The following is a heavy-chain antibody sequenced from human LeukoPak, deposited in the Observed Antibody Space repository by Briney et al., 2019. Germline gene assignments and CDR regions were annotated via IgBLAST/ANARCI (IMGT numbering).Heavy chain of an antibody. CDR2: ITTYNGNT. V-gene: IGHV1-18*01. CDR3: ARGPYYDSWSGAGY. D-gene: IGHD3-3*01. Sequence: ASVKVSCKASGYTFTTYIMNWVRQAPGQGLEWMGWITTYNGNTNYIQKLQGRVTMTADTSTSTAYMELRSLRSDDTAVYYCARGPYYDSWSGAGYWGQGTLVTVSS. J-gene: IGHJ4*02. CDR1: GYTFTTYI.